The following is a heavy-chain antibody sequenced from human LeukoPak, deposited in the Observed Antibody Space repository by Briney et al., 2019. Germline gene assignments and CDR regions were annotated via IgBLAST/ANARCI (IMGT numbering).Heavy chain of an antibody. CDR1: GYTFTSYG. J-gene: IGHJ5*02. CDR2: ISAYNGNT. V-gene: IGHV1-18*01. Sequence: ASVKVSCKASGYTFTSYGISWVRQAPGQGLEWMGWISAYNGNTNYAQKFQGRVTITADESTSTAYMELSSLRSEDTAVYYCARVGVAARPRDWFDPWGQGTLVTVSS. D-gene: IGHD6-6*01. CDR3: ARVGVAARPRDWFDP.